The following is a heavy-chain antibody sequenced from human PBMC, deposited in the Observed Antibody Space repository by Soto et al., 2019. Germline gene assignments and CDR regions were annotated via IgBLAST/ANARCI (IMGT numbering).Heavy chain of an antibody. Sequence: GGSLRLSCAASGFTFSSYAMHWVRQAPGKGLEWVAVISYDGSNKYYADSVKGRFTISRDNSKNTLYLQMNSLRAEDTAVYYCARDLDSYGSPLDYWGQGTLVTVSS. CDR1: GFTFSSYA. D-gene: IGHD5-18*01. CDR2: ISYDGSNK. V-gene: IGHV3-30-3*01. CDR3: ARDLDSYGSPLDY. J-gene: IGHJ4*02.